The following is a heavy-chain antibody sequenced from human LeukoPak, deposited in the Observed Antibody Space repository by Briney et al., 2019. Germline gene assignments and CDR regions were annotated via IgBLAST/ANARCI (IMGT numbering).Heavy chain of an antibody. Sequence: PGGSLRLSCAASGFTFSSYAMSWVRQAPGKGLEWVSAISGSGGSTYYADSVKGRFTISRDNSKNTLYLQMNSLRAEDTAVYYCAKDTDYDILTGYYSPFDYWGQGTLVTVSS. V-gene: IGHV3-23*01. CDR3: AKDTDYDILTGYYSPFDY. J-gene: IGHJ4*02. CDR1: GFTFSSYA. D-gene: IGHD3-9*01. CDR2: ISGSGGST.